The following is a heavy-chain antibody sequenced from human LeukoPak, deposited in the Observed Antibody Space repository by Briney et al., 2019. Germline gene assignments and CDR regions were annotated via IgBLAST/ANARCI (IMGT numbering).Heavy chain of an antibody. Sequence: SETLSLTCTVSGGFLSTYYWGWLRQPAGKGLEWIRRIYTTESINYNPSLRSRVTMSLDTSKNQFSLKLSSVTAADTAVYYCATYQPLPRLFDHWGQGILVTVSS. V-gene: IGHV4-4*07. D-gene: IGHD2-2*01. J-gene: IGHJ4*02. CDR3: ATYQPLPRLFDH. CDR2: IYTTESI. CDR1: GGFLSTYY.